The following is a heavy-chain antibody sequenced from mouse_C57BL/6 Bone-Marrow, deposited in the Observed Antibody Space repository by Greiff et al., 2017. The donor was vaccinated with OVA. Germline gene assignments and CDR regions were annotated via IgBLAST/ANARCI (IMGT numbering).Heavy chain of an antibody. Sequence: EVMLVESGGGLVQPKGSLKLSCAASGFSFNTYAMNWVRQAPGKGLEWVARIRSKSNNYATYYADSVKDRFTISRDDSESMLYLQMNNLKTEDTAMYYCVRAPTGTGDYWGQGTTLTVSS. CDR1: GFSFNTYA. CDR2: IRSKSNNYAT. CDR3: VRAPTGTGDY. D-gene: IGHD4-1*02. J-gene: IGHJ2*01. V-gene: IGHV10-1*01.